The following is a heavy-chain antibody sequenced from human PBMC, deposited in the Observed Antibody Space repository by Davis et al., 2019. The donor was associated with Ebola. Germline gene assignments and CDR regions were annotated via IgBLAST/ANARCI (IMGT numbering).Heavy chain of an antibody. J-gene: IGHJ6*04. D-gene: IGHD4-17*01. Sequence: AASVKVSCKASGYTFTGHGISWVRQAPGQGLEWMGWISAYNGKTSYAQNFQDRVTMTTDTSTSTAYMELRSLRSDDTAVYYCARDWYGDHQLYYYYGMDVWGKGTTVTVSS. CDR2: ISAYNGKT. V-gene: IGHV1-18*04. CDR1: GYTFTGHG. CDR3: ARDWYGDHQLYYYYGMDV.